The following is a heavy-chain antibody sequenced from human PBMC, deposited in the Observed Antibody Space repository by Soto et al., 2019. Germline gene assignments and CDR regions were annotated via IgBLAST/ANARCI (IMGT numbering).Heavy chain of an antibody. D-gene: IGHD2-15*01. CDR1: GGSISSGGYY. V-gene: IGHV4-31*03. CDR3: ATTRRYCSGGSCYLDYFDY. CDR2: IYYSGST. J-gene: IGHJ4*02. Sequence: SETLSLTCTVSGGSISSGGYYWSWIRQHPGKGLEWIGYIYYSGSTYYNPSLKSRVTISVDTSKNQFSLKLSSVTAADTAVYYCATTRRYCSGGSCYLDYFDYWGQGTLVTVSS.